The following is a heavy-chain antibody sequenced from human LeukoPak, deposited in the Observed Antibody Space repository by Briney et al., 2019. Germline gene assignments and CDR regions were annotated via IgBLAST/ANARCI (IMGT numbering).Heavy chain of an antibody. CDR3: AREGEDYYDSSGYYFDY. CDR1: GFTVSSNY. CDR2: IYSGGST. D-gene: IGHD3-22*01. V-gene: IGHV3-53*01. Sequence: GGSLRLSCAASGFTVSSNYMSWVRQAPGKGLEWVSAIYSGGSTYYADSVKGRFTISSDNTKNTLYLQVNSLRAEDTAVYYCAREGEDYYDSSGYYFDYWGQGTLVTVSS. J-gene: IGHJ4*02.